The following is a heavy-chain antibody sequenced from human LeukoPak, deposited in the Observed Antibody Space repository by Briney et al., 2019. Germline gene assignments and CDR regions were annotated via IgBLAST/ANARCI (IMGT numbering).Heavy chain of an antibody. J-gene: IGHJ4*02. CDR3: AKDHYWSIDY. CDR1: GFDFSSNW. Sequence: PGESLRLSCAASGFDFSSNWMHWVRHAPGQGLVWVSRIKGDGISTNYADSVKGRFTISRDIAKNTLYLQMNSLRAEDTGVYYCAKDHYWSIDYWGRGTLVTVSS. CDR2: IKGDGIST. V-gene: IGHV3-74*01. D-gene: IGHD3-3*01.